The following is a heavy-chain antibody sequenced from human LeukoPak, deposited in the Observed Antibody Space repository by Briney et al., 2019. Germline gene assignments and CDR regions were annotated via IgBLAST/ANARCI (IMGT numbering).Heavy chain of an antibody. Sequence: GALRLSCAASGFTFSSYSMNWVRQAPGKGLEWVSAISGGGGSTHYADSVKGRFTISRDNSKNTLFLQMSSLRADDTAIYYCAKHYDISGYYPYWGQGTLVTVSS. V-gene: IGHV3-23*01. D-gene: IGHD3-22*01. CDR3: AKHYDISGYYPY. J-gene: IGHJ4*02. CDR1: GFTFSSYS. CDR2: ISGGGGST.